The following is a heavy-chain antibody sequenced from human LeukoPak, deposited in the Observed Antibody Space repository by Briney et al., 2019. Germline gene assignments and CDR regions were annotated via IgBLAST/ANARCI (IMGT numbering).Heavy chain of an antibody. CDR2: IYSGGST. V-gene: IGHV3-53*01. CDR3: ARVRGAEYFQH. J-gene: IGHJ1*01. Sequence: GGSLRLSCAASGFTVSSNYMSWVRQAPGKGLEWVSVIYSGGSTYYADSVKGRFTISRDNSKNTLYLQMNSLRAEDTAVYYCARVRGAEYFQHWGQGTLVTVSP. CDR1: GFTVSSNY.